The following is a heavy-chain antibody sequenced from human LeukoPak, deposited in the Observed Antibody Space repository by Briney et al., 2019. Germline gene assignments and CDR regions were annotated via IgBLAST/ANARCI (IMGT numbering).Heavy chain of an antibody. J-gene: IGHJ4*02. CDR1: GFTFSSYS. D-gene: IGHD3-10*01. Sequence: GGSLRLSCAASGFTFSSYSINWVRQAPGKGLEWVSSISSSSNYIYYADSVKGRFTISRDNAKNTLYLQMNSLRAEDTAVYYCAGDLISGSGSLGYWGQGTLVTVSS. CDR2: ISSSSNYI. V-gene: IGHV3-21*01. CDR3: AGDLISGSGSLGY.